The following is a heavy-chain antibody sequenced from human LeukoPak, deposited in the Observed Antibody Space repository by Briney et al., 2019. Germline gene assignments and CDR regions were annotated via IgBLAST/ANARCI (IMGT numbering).Heavy chain of an antibody. J-gene: IGHJ5*02. CDR1: GYDFSAYW. D-gene: IGHD3-3*01. V-gene: IGHV5-51*01. Sequence: GESLKISCKASGYDFSAYWVAWVRQVPGKGLECLGFVYPDDSETKYCPSFQGQVTISADKSTNTSYVHLNNLKASDSAIYCCARQDTAQDDFRSGEFEVKDCLDPWGQGTPVTVSP. CDR2: VYPDDSET. CDR3: ARQDTAQDDFRSGEFEVKDCLDP.